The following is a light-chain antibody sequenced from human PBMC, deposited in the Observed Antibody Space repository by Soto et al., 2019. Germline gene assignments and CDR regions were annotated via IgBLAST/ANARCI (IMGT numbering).Light chain of an antibody. Sequence: EIVMTQSPATLSLSPGERATLSCRASQTIDNTLAWYQRKPGQAPRLLIYDASGRAAGIPDRFSGSGSGTDFTLTISRLETEDFAVYYCQQYGSSPTTTFGQGTRLEIK. J-gene: IGKJ5*01. V-gene: IGKV3-20*01. CDR3: QQYGSSPTTT. CDR2: DAS. CDR1: QTIDNT.